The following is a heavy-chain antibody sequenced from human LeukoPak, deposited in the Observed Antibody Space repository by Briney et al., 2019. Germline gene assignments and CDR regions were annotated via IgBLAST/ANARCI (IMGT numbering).Heavy chain of an antibody. CDR2: ITGTTFYT. CDR1: GFTFSSYW. V-gene: IGHV3-21*06. Sequence: PGGSLRLSCAASGFTFSSYWMSWVRQAPGKGLEWVADITGTTFYTHYADSVKGRFTISRDNANYTLYLQMSSLRVEDTAIYYCAKYVANWNPGGMDVWGQGTTVTVSS. D-gene: IGHD4/OR15-4a*01. J-gene: IGHJ6*02. CDR3: AKYVANWNPGGMDV.